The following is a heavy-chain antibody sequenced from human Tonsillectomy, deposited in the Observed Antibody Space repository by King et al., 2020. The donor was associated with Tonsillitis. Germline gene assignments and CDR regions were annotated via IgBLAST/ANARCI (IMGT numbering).Heavy chain of an antibody. CDR2: INPNSGDI. CDR3: ARAPYNWNPAGWFDP. D-gene: IGHD1-20*01. Sequence: QLVQSGAEVKKPGASVKVSCKASGYTFTGYYMHWVRQAPGQGLEWMGWINPNSGDINYAQNFQGRVTMTRDTSITTVYMELSRLRSADTAVYYCARAPYNWNPAGWFDPWGQGPLVTVSS. J-gene: IGHJ5*02. CDR1: GYTFTGYY. V-gene: IGHV1-2*02.